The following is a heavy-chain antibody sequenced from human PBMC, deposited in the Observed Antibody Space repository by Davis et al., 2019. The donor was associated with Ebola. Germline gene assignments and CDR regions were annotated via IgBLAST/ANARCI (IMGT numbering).Heavy chain of an antibody. J-gene: IGHJ4*02. CDR3: ARDYYDSSAYDY. V-gene: IGHV3-20*04. Sequence: GESLKISCAASGFTFDDFAMAWVRQSPGKGLEWVSGINWNGGSTGYADSVKGRFTISRDNARNLVYVQMNSLRAEDTAVYYCARDYYDSSAYDYWGQGTLVTVSS. D-gene: IGHD3-22*01. CDR1: GFTFDDFA. CDR2: INWNGGST.